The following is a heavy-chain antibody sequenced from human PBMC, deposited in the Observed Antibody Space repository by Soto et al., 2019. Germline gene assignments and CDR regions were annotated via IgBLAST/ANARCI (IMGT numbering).Heavy chain of an antibody. CDR1: GFTFSNYA. CDR3: VTTGHCSGTRCYEFRDYYYGMDV. D-gene: IGHD2-2*01. Sequence: GGSLRLSCSVSGFTFSNYALHWARQAPGKGLAYVSSISSNGGFTYYSDSVKGRFTISRDNSKNTLSLQMTSLRPEDTAVYYCVTTGHCSGTRCYEFRDYYYGMDVWGQGTTVT. J-gene: IGHJ6*02. V-gene: IGHV3-64D*06. CDR2: ISSNGGFT.